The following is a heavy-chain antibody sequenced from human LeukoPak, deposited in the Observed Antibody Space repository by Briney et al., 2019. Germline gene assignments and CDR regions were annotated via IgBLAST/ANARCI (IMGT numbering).Heavy chain of an antibody. V-gene: IGHV3-23*01. CDR1: GFTFSSSA. CDR3: ARQEPLGPGRNQYYYGMDV. CDR2: ISNNGGYT. Sequence: GGSLRLSCAASGFTFSSSAMSWVRQAPGKGLEWVSAISNNGGYTYYADSVQGRFTISRDNSKSTLCLQMNSLRAEDTAVYYCARQEPLGPGRNQYYYGMDVWGQGATVTVSS. D-gene: IGHD1-14*01. J-gene: IGHJ6*02.